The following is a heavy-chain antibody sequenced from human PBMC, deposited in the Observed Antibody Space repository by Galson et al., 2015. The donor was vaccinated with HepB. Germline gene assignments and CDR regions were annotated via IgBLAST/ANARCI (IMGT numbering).Heavy chain of an antibody. CDR3: ASPRGSCVSTSCPFFDH. CDR1: GFTFSSYE. V-gene: IGHV3-21*06. D-gene: IGHD2-2*01. J-gene: IGHJ4*02. Sequence: SLRLSCAASGFTFSSYEMNWVRQAPGKGLEWVSSISGSSGYIFYADSVKGRFTISRDNAKNSLYLRMNSLRAEDTAVYYCASPRGSCVSTSCPFFDHWGQGTPVTVSS. CDR2: ISGSSGYI.